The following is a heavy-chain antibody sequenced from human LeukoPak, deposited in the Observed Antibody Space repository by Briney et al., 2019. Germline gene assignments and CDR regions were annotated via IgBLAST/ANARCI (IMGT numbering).Heavy chain of an antibody. Sequence: PSETLSLTCTVSGGSISTINFWTWIRQPAGKGLEWIGRIYPSGSTNYNPSLKSRVTISLDTSKNQFSLKLSSVTAADTAVYYCARGGTWFGEFHSWGQGTLVTVPS. CDR3: ARGGTWFGEFHS. V-gene: IGHV4-61*02. CDR1: GGSISTINF. D-gene: IGHD3-10*01. CDR2: IYPSGST. J-gene: IGHJ5*01.